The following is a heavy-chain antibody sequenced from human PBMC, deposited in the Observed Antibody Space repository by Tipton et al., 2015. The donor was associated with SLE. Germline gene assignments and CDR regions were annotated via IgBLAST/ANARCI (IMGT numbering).Heavy chain of an antibody. Sequence: TLSLTCTVSGGSLSIYYWGWIRQPAGKGLEWIGRIYSSGSTNYNPALKSRVTISVYASKNQFSRKLSSVTAADTAVYYCATTYDTFPAYFDYWGQGTLVTVSS. CDR3: ATTYDTFPAYFDY. V-gene: IGHV4-4*07. CDR1: GGSLSIYY. CDR2: IYSSGST. J-gene: IGHJ4*02. D-gene: IGHD3-22*01.